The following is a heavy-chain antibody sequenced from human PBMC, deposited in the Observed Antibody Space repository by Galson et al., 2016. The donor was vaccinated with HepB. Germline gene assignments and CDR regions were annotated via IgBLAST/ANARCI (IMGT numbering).Heavy chain of an antibody. V-gene: IGHV4-39*02. CDR2: IYYSGST. D-gene: IGHD3-10*01. CDR1: GGSITSYNYY. Sequence: ETLSLTCTVSGGSITSYNYYWGWIRQPPGKGLEWIGSIYYSGSTYYNPSLKSRLTMSVDTSRSDFSLKLSSVTAADTAVYYCARHYYDSGRHYFDPWGQGTLVTVSS. J-gene: IGHJ5*02. CDR3: ARHYYDSGRHYFDP.